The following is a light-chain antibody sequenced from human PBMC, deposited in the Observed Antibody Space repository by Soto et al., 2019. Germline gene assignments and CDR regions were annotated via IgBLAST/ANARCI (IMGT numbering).Light chain of an antibody. CDR2: GAS. V-gene: IGKV3-15*01. Sequence: EIVMTQSPATLSVSPGEAATLSCRASQRISNKLAWYQQKPGQAPRLLIYGASTRATGVPARFSGSGSGTEVTLSINSLQSEDFALYYCQQYYDWPPLTFGGGTKVEI. CDR3: QQYYDWPPLT. CDR1: QRISNK. J-gene: IGKJ4*01.